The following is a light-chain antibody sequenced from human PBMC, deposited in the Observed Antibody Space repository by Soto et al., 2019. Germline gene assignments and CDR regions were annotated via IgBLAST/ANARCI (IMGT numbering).Light chain of an antibody. CDR2: GAS. CDR1: QSLASNF. CDR3: RRLGGSFWWT. V-gene: IGKV3-20*01. Sequence: EIVLTQSPGTLSLSPGERATLSCRASQSLASNFLAWYQQKPGQPPRLLIYGASSRATGIPGRFSGSGSGTDFTLTISSWERKVFEVFSGRRLGGSFWWTSGKGT. J-gene: IGKJ1*01.